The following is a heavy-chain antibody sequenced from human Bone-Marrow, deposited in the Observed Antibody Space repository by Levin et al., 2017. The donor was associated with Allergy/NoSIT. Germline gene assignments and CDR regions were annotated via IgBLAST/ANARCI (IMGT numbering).Heavy chain of an antibody. CDR1: GFTXYDYX. V-gene: IGHV3-20*01. Sequence: LSLTCAASGFTXYDYXMICVXXXXXXGLEWVSGINWNGGTTAYADSVKGRLTISRDNAKHSLYLQMNSLRAEDTALYQCAKHRSTMNIHDGFDIWGQGTMVTVSS. D-gene: IGHD2/OR15-2a*01. J-gene: IGHJ3*02. CDR3: AKHRSTMNIHDGFDI. CDR2: INWNGGTT.